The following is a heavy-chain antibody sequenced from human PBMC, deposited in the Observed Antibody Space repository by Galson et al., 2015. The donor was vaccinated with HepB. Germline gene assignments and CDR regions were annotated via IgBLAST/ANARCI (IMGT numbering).Heavy chain of an antibody. CDR3: ATSNHYGSGSYWFFDY. V-gene: IGHV3-23*01. J-gene: IGHJ4*02. Sequence: SLRLSCAASGFSFSNYAMSWVRQAPGKGLEWVSGIRRSGDVTYYADSVKGRFTISRDNSKNTLYLQMNSLKAEDTAVYYCATSNHYGSGSYWFFDYWGQGTLVTVSS. CDR1: GFSFSNYA. CDR2: IRRSGDVT. D-gene: IGHD3-10*01.